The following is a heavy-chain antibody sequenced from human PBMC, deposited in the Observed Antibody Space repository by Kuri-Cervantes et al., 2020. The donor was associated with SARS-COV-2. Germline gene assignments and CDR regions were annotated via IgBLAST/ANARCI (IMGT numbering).Heavy chain of an antibody. V-gene: IGHV5-51*01. Sequence: GGSLRLSCKGSGYSFTRYWIGWVRQMPGKGLEWMGIIYPGDSDTRYSPSFQGHVTISADKSISTAYLQWSSLKASDTAMYYCARQLDYYDSSGYYYYYYYGMDVWGQGTTVTVSS. D-gene: IGHD3-22*01. J-gene: IGHJ6*02. CDR1: GYSFTRYW. CDR3: ARQLDYYDSSGYYYYYYYGMDV. CDR2: IYPGDSDT.